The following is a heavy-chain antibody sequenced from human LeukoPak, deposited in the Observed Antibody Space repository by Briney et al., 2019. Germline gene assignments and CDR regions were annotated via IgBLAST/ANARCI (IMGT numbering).Heavy chain of an antibody. CDR2: ISGSGGST. Sequence: GGSLRLSCAASGFTFSSYALSWVRQAPGKGLEWVSTISGSGGSTYYADSVKGRFTISRDNSKNTLYLQMNSLRAEDTAVYYCAKIDCSSTSCYNYWGQGTLVTVSS. D-gene: IGHD2-2*02. V-gene: IGHV3-23*01. CDR3: AKIDCSSTSCYNY. J-gene: IGHJ4*02. CDR1: GFTFSSYA.